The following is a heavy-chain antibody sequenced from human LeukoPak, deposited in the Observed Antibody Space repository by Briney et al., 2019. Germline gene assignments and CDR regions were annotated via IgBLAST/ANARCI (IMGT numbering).Heavy chain of an antibody. Sequence: RRGSLTLSCAASAFTFSNYAMRCARQVPGQGLEWDSGITGSDYAYYTDSVKGRFTISRDNSKNTLYLQMNSLRAEDTAVYYCAKGVRYLDWWILDYWGQGTLVTVSS. CDR1: AFTFSNYA. D-gene: IGHD3-9*01. V-gene: IGHV3-23*01. J-gene: IGHJ4*02. CDR3: AKGVRYLDWWILDY. CDR2: ITGSDYA.